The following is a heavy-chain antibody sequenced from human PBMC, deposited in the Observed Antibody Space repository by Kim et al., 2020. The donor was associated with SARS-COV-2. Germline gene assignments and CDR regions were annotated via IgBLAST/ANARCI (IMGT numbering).Heavy chain of an antibody. V-gene: IGHV3-30*07. J-gene: IGHJ4*02. CDR3: AREGVYYYDTSGTKTYFFDY. Sequence: RFTISRDNSKNTVYLQMNRLRAEDTAVYYCAREGVYYYDTSGTKTYFFDYWGQGTLVTVSS. D-gene: IGHD3-22*01.